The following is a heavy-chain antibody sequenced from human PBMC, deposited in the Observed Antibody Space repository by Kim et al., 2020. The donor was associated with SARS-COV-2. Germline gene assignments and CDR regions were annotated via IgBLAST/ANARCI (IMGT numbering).Heavy chain of an antibody. Sequence: GSGGSTDNADSVKGRFTIARDNSKNPLYLQMNSLRAEDTAVYYCAKDPWIWGQGTLVTVSS. CDR2: GSGGST. V-gene: IGHV3-23*01. CDR3: AKDPWI. J-gene: IGHJ4*02. D-gene: IGHD5-12*01.